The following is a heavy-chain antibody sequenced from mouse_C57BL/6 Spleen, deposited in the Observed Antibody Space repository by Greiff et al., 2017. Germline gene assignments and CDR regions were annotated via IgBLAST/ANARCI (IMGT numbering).Heavy chain of an antibody. Sequence: EVHLVEPEGGLVQPGSSMKLSCTASGFTFSDYYMAWVRQVPEKGLEWVANMNYDGSSTYYLDSLKSRFILARDNAKNILYLQMSSLKSEDTSTYYGARAGGSSYVDAMDDWGQGTSVTVSS. CDR1: GFTFSDYY. J-gene: IGHJ4*01. D-gene: IGHD1-1*01. CDR3: ARAGGSSYVDAMDD. V-gene: IGHV5-16*01. CDR2: MNYDGSST.